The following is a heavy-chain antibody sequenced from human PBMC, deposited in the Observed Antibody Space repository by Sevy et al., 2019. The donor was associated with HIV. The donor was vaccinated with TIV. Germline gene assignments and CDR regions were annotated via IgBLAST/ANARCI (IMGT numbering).Heavy chain of an antibody. CDR1: GFTLSGYS. CDR2: VTPGTDI. J-gene: IGHJ3*02. Sequence: GGSLRLSCAASGFTLSGYSISWVRQAPGKGLEWVSSVTPGTDIYYGDSVRGRFTASRDNAKNSVYLQMSSLRDEDTAVYYCGRDFLTGDRREAFDIWGQGTKVTVSS. CDR3: GRDFLTGDRREAFDI. D-gene: IGHD7-27*01. V-gene: IGHV3-21*06.